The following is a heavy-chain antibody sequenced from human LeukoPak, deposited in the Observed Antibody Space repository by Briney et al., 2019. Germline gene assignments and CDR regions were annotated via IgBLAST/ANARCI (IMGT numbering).Heavy chain of an antibody. Sequence: GRSLRLSCAASGFTFDDYAMHWVRQAPGKGLEWVSGISWNSGSIGYADSVKGRFTISRDNAKNSLYLQMNSLRAEDTALYYCAKGPSSGYSINWFDPWGQGTLVTVSS. D-gene: IGHD3-22*01. CDR2: ISWNSGSI. J-gene: IGHJ5*02. CDR3: AKGPSSGYSINWFDP. V-gene: IGHV3-9*01. CDR1: GFTFDDYA.